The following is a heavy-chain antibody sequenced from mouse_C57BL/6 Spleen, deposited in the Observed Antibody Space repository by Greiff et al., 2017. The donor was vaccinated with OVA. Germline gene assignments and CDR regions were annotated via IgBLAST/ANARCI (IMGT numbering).Heavy chain of an antibody. V-gene: IGHV5-17*01. CDR1: GFTFSDYG. J-gene: IGHJ2*01. CDR3: AREEYNSVDY. D-gene: IGHD1-3*01. CDR2: ISSGSSTI. Sequence: DVKLVESGGGLVKPGGSLKLSCAASGFTFSDYGMHWVRQAPEKGLEWVAYISSGSSTIYYADTVKGRFTISSDNAKNTLFLQRTRLRSEDTAMYYGAREEYNSVDYWGQGTTLTVSA.